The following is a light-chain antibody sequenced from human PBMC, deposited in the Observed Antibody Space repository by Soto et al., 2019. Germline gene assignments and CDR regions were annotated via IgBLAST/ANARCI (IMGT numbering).Light chain of an antibody. CDR3: QQYNGT. CDR2: KAS. CDR1: QTISSW. Sequence: DMPMTQSPSTLSASVGDRVTITCRASQTISSWLAWYQQKLGKAPKLLIYKASSLEGGVPSRFSGSGSGTEFTLTISSLQPDDSATYYCQQYNGTFGQGTKVEVK. J-gene: IGKJ1*01. V-gene: IGKV1-5*03.